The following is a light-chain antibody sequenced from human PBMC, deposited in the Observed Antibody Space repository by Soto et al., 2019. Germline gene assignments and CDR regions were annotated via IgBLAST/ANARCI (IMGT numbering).Light chain of an antibody. V-gene: IGKV1-39*01. J-gene: IGKJ4*01. CDR3: QQSYSTPLT. CDR1: QSISSY. CDR2: TAS. Sequence: DIQMTQSPSSLSASVGDRVTITCRARQSISSYLNWYQQKPGKAPKLLIYTASSLQSGVPSRFSGSGSGTDFTLTISSLQPEDFATYYCQQSYSTPLTFGVWTKVEIK.